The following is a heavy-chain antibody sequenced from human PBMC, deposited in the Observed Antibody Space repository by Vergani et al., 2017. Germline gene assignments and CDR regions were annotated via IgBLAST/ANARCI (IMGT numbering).Heavy chain of an antibody. V-gene: IGHV3-23*01. CDR2: IIGSGGNT. J-gene: IGHJ6*02. Sequence: EVQLLESGGGLVQPGGSLRLSCGAPGFTFSSYAMTWVRQAPGKGLEWVSAIIGSGGNTFYTDSAKGRFTISRDNSKDTMYLQMNSLRVEDTAIYYCAKARDPNCKGGNCYSYYYGLDLWGQGTTVTVSS. CDR1: GFTFSSYA. D-gene: IGHD2-15*01. CDR3: AKARDPNCKGGNCYSYYYGLDL.